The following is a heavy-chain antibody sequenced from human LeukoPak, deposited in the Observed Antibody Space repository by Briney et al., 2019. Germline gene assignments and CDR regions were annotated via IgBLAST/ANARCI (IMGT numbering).Heavy chain of an antibody. CDR2: ISQGGSEK. J-gene: IGHJ4*02. CDR1: GFTLSSYW. D-gene: IGHD5-24*01. Sequence: GGSLRLSCAASGFTLSSYWMSWVRQAPGMGLECVANISQGGSEKYCVISVKGRFTISRDNTKKSLCLQMNSLRAEDTAVYYCARVGYPRGLQDYWGQGTLVTVSS. V-gene: IGHV3-7*01. CDR3: ARVGYPRGLQDY.